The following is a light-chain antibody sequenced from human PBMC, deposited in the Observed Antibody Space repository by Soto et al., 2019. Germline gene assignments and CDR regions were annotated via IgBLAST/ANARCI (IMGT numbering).Light chain of an antibody. CDR3: ASHTTSDTRV. CDR2: EVS. J-gene: IGLJ1*01. CDR1: NGAVGAYDY. Sequence: SAPTQPASLSGSPGQSIAISLPGTNGAVGAYDYVSWYQHHPDKAPKLMIYEVSNRPSGVSDRFSGSKSVYTATLTISGLQAEDEADYYCASHTTSDTRVFGTGTKVTVL. V-gene: IGLV2-14*01.